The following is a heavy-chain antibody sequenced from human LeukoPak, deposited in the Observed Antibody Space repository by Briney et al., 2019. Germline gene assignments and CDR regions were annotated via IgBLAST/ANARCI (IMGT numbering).Heavy chain of an antibody. CDR2: VYYSGAT. J-gene: IGHJ5*02. V-gene: IGHV4-39*07. CDR1: GVSISSNPSY. CDR3: AKVKPGHYNTWFPKWFDP. Sequence: SETLSLTCTVSGVSISSNPSYWGWIRQPPGKGLEWIGSVYYSGATLYNPSLKSRVTISLDTSKSQFSLRLRSVTAADTAVYFCAKVKPGHYNTWFPKWFDPWGQGTLVTVSS. D-gene: IGHD3-10*01.